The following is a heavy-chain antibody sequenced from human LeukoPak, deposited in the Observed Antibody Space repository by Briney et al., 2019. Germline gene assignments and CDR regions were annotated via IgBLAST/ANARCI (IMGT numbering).Heavy chain of an antibody. J-gene: IGHJ4*02. D-gene: IGHD5-18*01. CDR1: GFTFSSYS. Sequence: PGGSLRLSCAASGFTFSSYSMNWVRQAPGKGLEWVSSISSSSSYIYYADSVKGRFTISRDNAKNSLYLQMNSLSAEDTAIYYCATYTEGYFDYWGQGTLVTVSS. CDR3: ATYTEGYFDY. CDR2: ISSSSSYI. V-gene: IGHV3-21*04.